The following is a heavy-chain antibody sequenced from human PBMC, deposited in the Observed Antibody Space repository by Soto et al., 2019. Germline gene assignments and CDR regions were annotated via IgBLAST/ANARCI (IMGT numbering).Heavy chain of an antibody. CDR3: AKLGTMGVFDN. CDR2: ITFRGDNT. Sequence: EVQLLESGGGLVPPGGSLRLSCAASGFTFSSYAMSWVRQAPGKGLEWLAGITFRGDNTYYADSVKGRSTLSRDNSRNRLDLQMNSLKVEDTALYYCAKLGTMGVFDNWGQGTLLTVSS. J-gene: IGHJ4*02. V-gene: IGHV3-23*01. D-gene: IGHD1-26*01. CDR1: GFTFSSYA.